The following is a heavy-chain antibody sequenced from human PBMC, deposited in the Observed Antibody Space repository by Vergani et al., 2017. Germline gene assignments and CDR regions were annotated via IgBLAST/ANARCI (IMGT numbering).Heavy chain of an antibody. CDR1: GFTFSSYG. CDR2: IRYDGSNK. D-gene: IGHD2-15*01. Sequence: VQVLESGGGVVQPGGSLRLSCAASGFTFSSYGMHWVRQAPGKGLEWVAFIRYDGSNKYYADSVKGRFTISRDNSKNTLYLQMNSLRAEDTAVYYCAKRDHGYCSGGSCYGMDVWGQGTTVTVSS. V-gene: IGHV3-30*02. CDR3: AKRDHGYCSGGSCYGMDV. J-gene: IGHJ6*02.